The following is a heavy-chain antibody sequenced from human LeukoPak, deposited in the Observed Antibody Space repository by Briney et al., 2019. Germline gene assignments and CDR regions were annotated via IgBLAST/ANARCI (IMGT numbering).Heavy chain of an antibody. CDR3: ARQLDLQGFDY. Sequence: SETLSLTCTVSGGSISSSSYYWGWIRQPPGKGLEWIGSIYYSGSTYYNPSLKSRVTISVDTSKNQFSLKLSSVTAADTAVYYCARQLDLQGFDYWGQGTLVTVSS. CDR1: GGSISSSSYY. CDR2: IYYSGST. V-gene: IGHV4-39*07. D-gene: IGHD1-7*01. J-gene: IGHJ4*02.